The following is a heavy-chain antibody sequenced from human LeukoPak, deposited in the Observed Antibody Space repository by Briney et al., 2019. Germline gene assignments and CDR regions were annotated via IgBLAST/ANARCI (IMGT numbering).Heavy chain of an antibody. Sequence: GGSLRLSCAASGFTFSNYNMNWVRQAPGKGLEWVSYICSTGTTIYYAYSVKGRFTISRDNTKNPLNMQMNSLRAEDTAVYHSAMYYESSGKNYWGQGALVTASS. V-gene: IGHV3-48*01. D-gene: IGHD3-22*01. CDR3: AMYYESSGKNY. J-gene: IGHJ4*02. CDR1: GFTFSNYN. CDR2: ICSTGTTI.